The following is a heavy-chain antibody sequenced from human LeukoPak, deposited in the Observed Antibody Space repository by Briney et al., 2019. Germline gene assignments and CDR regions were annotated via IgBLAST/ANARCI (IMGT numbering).Heavy chain of an antibody. CDR2: IYYSGST. CDR1: GGSISSYY. D-gene: IGHD5-18*01. J-gene: IGHJ4*02. Sequence: SETLSLTCTVSGGSISSYYWSWIRQPPGKGLEWIGYIYYSGSTNYNPSLKSRVTISVDSSKNQFSLKLSSVTAADTAVYYCARGYSYGYYDYWGQGTLVTVSS. CDR3: ARGYSYGYYDY. V-gene: IGHV4-59*01.